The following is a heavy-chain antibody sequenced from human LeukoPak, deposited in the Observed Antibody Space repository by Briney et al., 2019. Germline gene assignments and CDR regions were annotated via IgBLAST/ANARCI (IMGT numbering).Heavy chain of an antibody. D-gene: IGHD2-2*01. CDR3: ASGYCSSTSCLPHDAFGI. CDR2: ISPYNGNT. Sequence: ASVKVSCKASGYTFTSSGISYDISWVRQAPGQGLEWMGWISPYNGNTNYAQKLQGRVTMTTDTSTSTAYMQLRSLRSDDTAVYYCASGYCSSTSCLPHDAFGIWGQGTMVTVSS. V-gene: IGHV1-18*01. J-gene: IGHJ3*02. CDR1: GYTFTSSG.